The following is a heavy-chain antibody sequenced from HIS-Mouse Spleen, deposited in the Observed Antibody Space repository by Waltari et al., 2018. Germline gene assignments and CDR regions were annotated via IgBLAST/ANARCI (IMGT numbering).Heavy chain of an antibody. J-gene: IGHJ3*02. D-gene: IGHD6-6*01. V-gene: IGHV3-49*03. CDR3: TRAEEIEYSRSYDAFDI. Sequence: EVQLVESGGGLVQPGRSLRLSCTASGFTFGDYAMSWFRQAPGTGLEWVGFIRSKAYGGTTEYAASVKGRFTISRDDSKSIAYLQMNSLKTEDTAVYYCTRAEEIEYSRSYDAFDIWGQGTMVTVSS. CDR1: GFTFGDYA. CDR2: IRSKAYGGTT.